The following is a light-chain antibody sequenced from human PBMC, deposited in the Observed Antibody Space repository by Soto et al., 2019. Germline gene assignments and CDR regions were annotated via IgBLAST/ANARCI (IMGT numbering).Light chain of an antibody. J-gene: IGLJ3*02. CDR3: KSYTNSPTPWV. CDR2: DVN. V-gene: IGLV2-14*01. CDR1: SSDVGAYDF. Sequence: QSALTQPASASGSPGQSITISCTGTSSDVGAYDFVSWYQQEPGKAPKLVIYDVNNRPSGVSNRFSGSKSGNTASLTISGLQAEDEADYYCKSYTNSPTPWVFGGGTQLTVL.